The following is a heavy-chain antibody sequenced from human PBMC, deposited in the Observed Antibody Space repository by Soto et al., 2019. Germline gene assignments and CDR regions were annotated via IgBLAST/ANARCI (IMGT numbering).Heavy chain of an antibody. CDR2: IIPIFGTA. J-gene: IGHJ6*02. Sequence: GASVKVSCKASGGTFSSYAISWVRQAPGQGLEWMGGIIPIFGTANYAQKFQGRVTITADESTSTAYMELNSLRDEDTAVYYCARDNLELDRGIYYYYGMDVWGQGTTVTVSS. D-gene: IGHD1-7*01. CDR3: ARDNLELDRGIYYYYGMDV. V-gene: IGHV1-69*13. CDR1: GGTFSSYA.